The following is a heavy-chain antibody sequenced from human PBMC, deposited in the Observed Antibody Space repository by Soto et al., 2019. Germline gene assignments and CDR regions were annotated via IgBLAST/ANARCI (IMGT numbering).Heavy chain of an antibody. CDR3: ARLTSGWYDF. D-gene: IGHD6-19*01. Sequence: SPTPSLTRAISGDNVSAKIVTSSVLRQCPSRGLEWLGRTYYRSKWYNDYAISLKGRVTITPDTSKNQFSLHLNSVTPEDTAVYYCARLTSGWYDFWVQGTLVTVSS. J-gene: IGHJ4*02. CDR1: GDNVSAKIVT. CDR2: TYYRSKWYN. V-gene: IGHV6-1*01.